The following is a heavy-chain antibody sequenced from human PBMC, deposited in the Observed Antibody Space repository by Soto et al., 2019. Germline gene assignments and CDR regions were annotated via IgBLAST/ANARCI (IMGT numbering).Heavy chain of an antibody. CDR1: GDTFSSFT. J-gene: IGHJ6*02. D-gene: IGHD3-16*01. V-gene: IGHV1-69*01. CDR3: ATSSPYILLRGYMYYYAMDG. CDR2: IIAVFGTT. Sequence: QVQLVQSGAEVKKPGSSVKVSCTASGDTFSSFTISWLRQAPGQGLEWMGGIIAVFGTTDYEQRFQGRVTITAEGSTSTAYMELSSLRSADPAVYYCATSSPYILLRGYMYYYAMDGWGQGTTVTVSS.